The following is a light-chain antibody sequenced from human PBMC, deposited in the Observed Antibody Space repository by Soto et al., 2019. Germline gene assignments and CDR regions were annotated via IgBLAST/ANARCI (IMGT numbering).Light chain of an antibody. CDR2: DVS. CDR3: QQYGISPT. CDR1: QSVSSNY. V-gene: IGKV3-20*01. J-gene: IGKJ1*01. Sequence: DIVLTQSPGTLSLSPGERATLSCRSSQSVSSNYLPWYQQKPDQAPRLVIYDVSGRATGIPDRFSGSGSGTDFNLPISRLEPEDSAVYYFQQYGISPTFGQGTKVEIK.